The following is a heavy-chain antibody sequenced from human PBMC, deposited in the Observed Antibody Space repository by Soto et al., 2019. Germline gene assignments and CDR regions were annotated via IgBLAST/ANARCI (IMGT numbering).Heavy chain of an antibody. J-gene: IGHJ4*02. Sequence: GAAGKVSSKACGGTLRKYAINWGRQAPGQGLEWMGGIIPIFGTANYAQKFQGRVTITADESTSTAYMELSSLRSEDTAVYYCASQRKEGATHWGQGTLVTVSS. CDR3: ASQRKEGATH. CDR2: IIPIFGTA. D-gene: IGHD1-26*01. CDR1: GGTLRKYA. V-gene: IGHV1-69*13.